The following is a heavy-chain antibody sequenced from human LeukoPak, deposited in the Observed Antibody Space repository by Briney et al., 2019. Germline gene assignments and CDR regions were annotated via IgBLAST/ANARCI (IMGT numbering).Heavy chain of an antibody. CDR1: GFTFRNYE. Sequence: PGGSLRLSXAASGFTFRNYEMNWARQAPGKGLEWVSYISSSGSTVYYPDSVRGRFSISRDNAKNSLSLQMNSLRAEDTAVYFCAAKEGTQSDFDYWGQGTLVTVSS. V-gene: IGHV3-48*03. D-gene: IGHD1-14*01. CDR2: ISSSGSTV. CDR3: AAKEGTQSDFDY. J-gene: IGHJ4*02.